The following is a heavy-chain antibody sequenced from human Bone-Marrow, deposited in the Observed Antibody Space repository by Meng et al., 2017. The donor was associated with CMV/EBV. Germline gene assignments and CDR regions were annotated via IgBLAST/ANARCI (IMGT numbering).Heavy chain of an antibody. V-gene: IGHV3-48*03. D-gene: IGHD3-3*01. CDR3: ARDYDFWSGNEYGMDV. J-gene: IGHJ6*02. CDR1: GFTFSSYE. Sequence: GESLKISCAASGFTFSSYEMNWVRQAPGKGLEWVSYISSSGNSIYYADSLKGRFTISRDNAKNSLYLQMNSLRAEDTAVYYCARDYDFWSGNEYGMDVWGQGTMVTGSS. CDR2: ISSSGNSI.